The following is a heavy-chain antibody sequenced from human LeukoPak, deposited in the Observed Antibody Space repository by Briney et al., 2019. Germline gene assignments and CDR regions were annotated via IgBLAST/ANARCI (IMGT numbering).Heavy chain of an antibody. V-gene: IGHV3-30*04. CDR1: GFTFSSYA. J-gene: IGHJ4*02. D-gene: IGHD6-13*01. Sequence: GGSLRLSCAASGFTFSSYAMHGVRQAPGKGLEWVAVISYDGSNKYYADSVKGRFTISRDNSKNTLYLQMNSLRAEDTAVYYCARGSGYSSSYFDYWGQGTLVTVSS. CDR2: ISYDGSNK. CDR3: ARGSGYSSSYFDY.